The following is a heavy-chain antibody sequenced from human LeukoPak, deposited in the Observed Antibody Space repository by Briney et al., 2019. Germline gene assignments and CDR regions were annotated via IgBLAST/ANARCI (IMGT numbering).Heavy chain of an antibody. CDR3: ARNPQNVLRYFDRSPESWYYYMDV. V-gene: IGHV1-2*02. D-gene: IGHD3-9*01. CDR2: INPNSGGT. J-gene: IGHJ6*03. CDR1: GYTFTGYY. Sequence: ASVKVSCKASGYTFTGYYMHWVRQAPGQGLEWMGWINPNSGGTNYAQKFQGRVTMTRDTSISTAYMELSRLRSDDTAVYYCARNPQNVLRYFDRSPESWYYYMDVWGKRDHGHRLL.